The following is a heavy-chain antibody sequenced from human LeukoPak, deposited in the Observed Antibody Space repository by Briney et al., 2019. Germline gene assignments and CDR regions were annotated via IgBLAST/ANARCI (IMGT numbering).Heavy chain of an antibody. CDR3: ARDRVGITFGGVIVYPRYYYGMDV. V-gene: IGHV4-39*02. CDR2: IYYSGST. CDR1: GGSTSSSSYY. D-gene: IGHD3-16*02. Sequence: SETLSLTCTVSGGSTSSSSYYWGWIRQPPGKGLEWIGSIYYSGSTYYNPSLKSRVTISVDTSKNHFSLKLSSVTAADTAVYYCARDRVGITFGGVIVYPRYYYGMDVWGQGTTVTVSS. J-gene: IGHJ6*02.